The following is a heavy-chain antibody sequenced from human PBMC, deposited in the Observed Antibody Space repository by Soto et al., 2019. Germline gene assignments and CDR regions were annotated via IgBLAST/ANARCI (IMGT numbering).Heavy chain of an antibody. CDR1: GYTFTSYG. CDR3: ARHSISWGYYYYYYMDV. D-gene: IGHD6-6*01. Sequence: ASVKVSCKASGYTFTSYGISWVRQAPGQGLEWMGWISAYNGNTNYAQKLQGRVTMTTDTSTSTAYMELRSLRSDDTAVYYCARHSISWGYYYYYYMDVWCKGTTVTVSS. J-gene: IGHJ6*03. CDR2: ISAYNGNT. V-gene: IGHV1-18*01.